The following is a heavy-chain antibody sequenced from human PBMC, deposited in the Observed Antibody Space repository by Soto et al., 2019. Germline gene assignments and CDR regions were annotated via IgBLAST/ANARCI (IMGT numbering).Heavy chain of an antibody. V-gene: IGHV4-4*02. J-gene: IGHJ4*02. CDR3: AAPTVYRLDY. Sequence: QVQLQASGPGLVKPSGTLSLTCAVSTDSISSNHWCNWFRQAPGQGLEWLGEIHHSGRTNYNPSLKSRVIISVDKSKNQFSLELNSVTAAATAVYYCAAPTVYRLDYWGQGSLVTVSS. CDR1: TDSISSNHW. D-gene: IGHD4-4*01. CDR2: IHHSGRT.